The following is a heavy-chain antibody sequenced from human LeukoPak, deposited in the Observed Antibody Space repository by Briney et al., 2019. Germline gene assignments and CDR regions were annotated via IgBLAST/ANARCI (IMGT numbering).Heavy chain of an antibody. CDR1: GFTFSSYS. J-gene: IGHJ4*02. Sequence: GGSLRLSCAASGFTFSSYSMNWVRQAPGKGLELVSSISSSSSYIYYADSVKGRFTISRDNAKNSLYLQMNSLRAEDTAVYYCARDPSGYYFRFDYWGQGTLVTVSS. CDR3: ARDPSGYYFRFDY. CDR2: ISSSSSYI. D-gene: IGHD3-22*01. V-gene: IGHV3-21*01.